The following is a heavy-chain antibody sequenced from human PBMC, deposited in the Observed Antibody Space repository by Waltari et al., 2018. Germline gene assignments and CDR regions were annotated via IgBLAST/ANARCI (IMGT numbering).Heavy chain of an antibody. J-gene: IGHJ4*02. V-gene: IGHV4-34*01. D-gene: IGHD6-6*01. CDR3: ARVGYSSSSGNYLDH. Sequence: QVQLQQWGTGLLKPSETLSLTCAVYGGALSANYWIWIRQPPGKGLEWIGEINHSGNTNYNSSLKSRVTRSIHTSINQCSLKLSSVTAADTSVYYCARVGYSSSSGNYLDHWGQGTLVTVSS. CDR2: INHSGNT. CDR1: GGALSANY.